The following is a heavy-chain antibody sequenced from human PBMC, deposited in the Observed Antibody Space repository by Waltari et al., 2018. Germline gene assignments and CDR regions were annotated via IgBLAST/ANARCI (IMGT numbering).Heavy chain of an antibody. CDR3: ERAGSYRFDY. CDR2: IKFDGSII. D-gene: IGHD3-10*01. CDR1: GFTFRGYW. V-gene: IGHV3-74*01. J-gene: IGHJ4*02. Sequence: EVQLVESGGGLVQPGGSLRRSCVGSGFTFRGYWLHWVRQAPGKGLEWASRIKFDGSIINYAGSVKGRFTISRDNAKNTLYLQMNNVRAEDTAVYYCERAGSYRFDYWGQGTLVTVSS.